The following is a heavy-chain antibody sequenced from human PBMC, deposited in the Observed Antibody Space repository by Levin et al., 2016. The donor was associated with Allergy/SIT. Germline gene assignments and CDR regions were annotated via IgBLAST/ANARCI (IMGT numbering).Heavy chain of an antibody. CDR3: ARVSYADRGAWYFGL. CDR2: INAANGNT. CDR1: GYIFTTYG. J-gene: IGHJ2*01. D-gene: IGHD3-16*02. Sequence: ASVKVSCKASGYIFTTYGISWVRQAPGQRLEWMGWINAANGNTKYSQNIQGRVTLTRDTSANTAYMEVRSLTPEDTATFYCARVSYADRGAWYFGLWGRGTLVTVSS. V-gene: IGHV1-3*01.